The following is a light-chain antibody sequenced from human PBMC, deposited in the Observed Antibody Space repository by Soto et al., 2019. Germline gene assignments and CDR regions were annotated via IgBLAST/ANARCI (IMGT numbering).Light chain of an antibody. V-gene: IGLV2-23*02. CDR1: RSDVGSYNS. Sequence: QSVLTQPASVSGSPGQSITISCTGTRSDVGSYNSIAWYQQHPGKAPRVVIFEVTKRPSGISDRFSGSKSGCTASLRISGLQAEDEADYFCLSYAGNSIWLFGGGTKVTVL. CDR3: LSYAGNSIWL. CDR2: EVT. J-gene: IGLJ2*01.